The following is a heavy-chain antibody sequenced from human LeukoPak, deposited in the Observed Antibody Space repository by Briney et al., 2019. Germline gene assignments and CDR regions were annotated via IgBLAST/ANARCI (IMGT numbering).Heavy chain of an antibody. D-gene: IGHD3-10*01. V-gene: IGHV1-18*01. CDR1: GYTFTAYG. CDR2: VSPYNGNT. CDR3: ARSSGLSFDEY. J-gene: IGHJ4*02. Sequence: ASVKVSCKASGYTFTAYGISWVRQAPGQGLEWMGWVSPYNGNTNYAQNLQGRVTMTTDTSTTTAFMEMRSLTSDDTAVYYCARSSGLSFDEYWGQGTLVTVSA.